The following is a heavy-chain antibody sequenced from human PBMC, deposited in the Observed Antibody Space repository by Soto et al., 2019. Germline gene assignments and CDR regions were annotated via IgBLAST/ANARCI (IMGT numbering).Heavy chain of an antibody. Sequence: GGSLRLSCAASGFTFSSYGMHWVRQAPGKGLEWVAVIWYDGSNKYYADSVKGRFTISRDNSKNTLYLQMNSLRAEDTAVYYCARDEAEYYYDSMSVYYWGQGTLVTVSS. J-gene: IGHJ4*02. V-gene: IGHV3-33*01. CDR2: IWYDGSNK. D-gene: IGHD3-22*01. CDR3: ARDEAEYYYDSMSVYY. CDR1: GFTFSSYG.